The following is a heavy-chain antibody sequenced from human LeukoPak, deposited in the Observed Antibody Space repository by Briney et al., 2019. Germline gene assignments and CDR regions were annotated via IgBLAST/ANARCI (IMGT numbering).Heavy chain of an antibody. Sequence: GESLKISFKGSGYSFTSYWIGWVRPMPGKGLEWMGIIYPGDSDTRYSPSFQGQVTISADKSISTAYLQWSSLKASDTAMYYCARHSYYDSSKYYFDYWGQGTLVTVSS. V-gene: IGHV5-51*01. CDR2: IYPGDSDT. CDR1: GYSFTSYW. D-gene: IGHD3-22*01. J-gene: IGHJ4*02. CDR3: ARHSYYDSSKYYFDY.